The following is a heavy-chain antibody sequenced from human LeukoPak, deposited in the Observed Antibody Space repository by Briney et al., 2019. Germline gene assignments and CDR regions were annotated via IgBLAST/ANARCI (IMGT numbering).Heavy chain of an antibody. V-gene: IGHV3-7*01. CDR3: ARDGGYSYGFGY. D-gene: IGHD5-18*01. CDR2: IDQDGSEI. J-gene: IGHJ4*02. Sequence: GGSLRLSCAASGFNFGSHWMSWVRQAPGKGLEWVANIDQDGSEIYYVDSVRGRFTISRDNAKNSLYLQLNTLRVEDAAVYYCARDGGYSYGFGYWGQGTLVTVSS. CDR1: GFNFGSHW.